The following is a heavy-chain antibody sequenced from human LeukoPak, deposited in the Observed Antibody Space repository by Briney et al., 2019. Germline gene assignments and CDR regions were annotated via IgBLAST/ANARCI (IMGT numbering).Heavy chain of an antibody. CDR3: ARDPSIAAAGTDWFDP. Sequence: GASVTVSCKASGGTFSSYAISWVRQAPGQGLEWRGRIIPILGIANYAQKFQGRVTITADKSTSTAYMELSSLRSEDTAVYYCARDPSIAAAGTDWFDPWGQGTLVTVSS. CDR1: GGTFSSYA. D-gene: IGHD6-13*01. J-gene: IGHJ5*02. CDR2: IIPILGIA. V-gene: IGHV1-69*04.